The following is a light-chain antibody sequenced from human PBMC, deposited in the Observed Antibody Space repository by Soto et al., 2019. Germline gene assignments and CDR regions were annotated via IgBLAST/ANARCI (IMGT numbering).Light chain of an antibody. Sequence: EIVLTQSPGTLSVSPGERATLSSRDSQTISSNYLAWYQQKPGQAPSLLIYGTSSRATGIPDRFSGSGSGTDFTLTISRLEPEDSAIYYCQQYVSWTFGQGTKVEIK. CDR3: QQYVSWT. J-gene: IGKJ1*01. CDR1: QTISSNY. V-gene: IGKV3-20*01. CDR2: GTS.